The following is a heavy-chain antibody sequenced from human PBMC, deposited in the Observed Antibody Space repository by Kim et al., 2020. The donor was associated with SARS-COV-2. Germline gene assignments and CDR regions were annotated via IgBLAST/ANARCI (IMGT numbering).Heavy chain of an antibody. CDR2: ISGSGSST. CDR3: AKEEQQLVKY. Sequence: GGSLRLSCGASGFTFSMSAMAWVRQAPGKGLEWVSGISGSGSSTYYADSVKGRFTISRDNSKNTLYLLMNSLRAEDTAVYYCAKEEQQLVKYWGQGTLV. J-gene: IGHJ4*02. CDR1: GFTFSMSA. V-gene: IGHV3-23*01. D-gene: IGHD6-13*01.